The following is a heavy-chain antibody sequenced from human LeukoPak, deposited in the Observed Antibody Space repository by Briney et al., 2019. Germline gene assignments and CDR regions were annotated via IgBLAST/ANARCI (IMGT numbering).Heavy chain of an antibody. V-gene: IGHV4-38-2*01. CDR2: IYGRAST. D-gene: IGHD2-2*01. Sequence: SETLSLTCAVSGYSLGKNYYWGWIRQSPGKGLEWIGRIYGRASTSYNPSLMNRVTMSVDTSKNHFSLQLTSVTAADTAVYYCARQIRVGHCSSTSCYHDYWGQGTLVTVSS. CDR1: GYSLGKNYY. CDR3: ARQIRVGHCSSTSCYHDY. J-gene: IGHJ4*02.